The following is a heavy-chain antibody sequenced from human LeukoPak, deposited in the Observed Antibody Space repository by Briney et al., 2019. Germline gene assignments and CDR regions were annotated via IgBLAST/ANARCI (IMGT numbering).Heavy chain of an antibody. J-gene: IGHJ4*02. CDR2: INPSGGST. CDR3: ARCKYHDFWSGTGAPFDY. Sequence: GASVMVSCRASGYTFTSYYMHCVRRAPGQGLVWVVIINPSGGSTSYAQKFQGRVTMTRDTSTSTVYVELSSLRSEDMAVYYCARCKYHDFWSGTGAPFDYWSQGTLVTVSS. D-gene: IGHD3-3*01. CDR1: GYTFTSYY. V-gene: IGHV1-46*01.